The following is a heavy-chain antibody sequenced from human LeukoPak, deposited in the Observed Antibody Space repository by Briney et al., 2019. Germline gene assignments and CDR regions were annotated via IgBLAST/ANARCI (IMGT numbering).Heavy chain of an antibody. CDR2: IYTSGST. CDR3: ARDIMDV. Sequence: SETLSLTCTVSGGSISSGSYYWCWISQPAGKGLEWIGRIYTSGSTDYNPSLKSRVTISVDTSKNQFSLKLSSVTAADTAVYYCARDIMDVWGKGTTVTVSS. J-gene: IGHJ6*04. V-gene: IGHV4-61*02. CDR1: GGSISSGSYY.